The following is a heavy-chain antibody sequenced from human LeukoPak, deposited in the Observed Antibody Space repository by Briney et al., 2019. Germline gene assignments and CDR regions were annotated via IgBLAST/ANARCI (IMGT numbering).Heavy chain of an antibody. V-gene: IGHV1-2*02. J-gene: IGHJ4*02. D-gene: IGHD6-19*01. CDR3: ARGLDRVAADN. CDR1: GYTFTGYY. Sequence: ASVKVSCKASGYTFTGYYMHWVRQAPGQGLEWMGWINLKRGGTNYAQHFQGRVTMTRDTSITTAYVDLSSLTSDDTAVYYCARGLDRVAADNWGQGTLVTVSS. CDR2: INLKRGGT.